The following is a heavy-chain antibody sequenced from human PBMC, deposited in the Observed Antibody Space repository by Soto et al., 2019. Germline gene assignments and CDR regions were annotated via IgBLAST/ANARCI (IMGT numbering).Heavy chain of an antibody. Sequence: ASVKVSCKASGYTFTSYCISWVRQAPGQGLEWMGWISAYNGNTNYAQKLQGRVTMTTDTSTSTAYMELRSLRSDDTAVYYCARVRAAAGSYYFDYWGQGTLVTVSS. V-gene: IGHV1-18*04. CDR3: ARVRAAAGSYYFDY. D-gene: IGHD6-13*01. J-gene: IGHJ4*02. CDR1: GYTFTSYC. CDR2: ISAYNGNT.